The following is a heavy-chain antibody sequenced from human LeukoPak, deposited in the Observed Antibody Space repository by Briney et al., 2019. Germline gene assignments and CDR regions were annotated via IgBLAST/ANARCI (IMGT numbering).Heavy chain of an antibody. CDR1: GGSFSGYY. D-gene: IGHD6-13*01. V-gene: IGHV4-34*01. CDR3: ARHGAAAGTGGRWFDP. CDR2: INHSGST. J-gene: IGHJ5*02. Sequence: SETLSLTCAVYGGSFSGYYWSWIRQPPGKGLEWIGEINHSGSTSYNPSLKSRVTISVDTSKNQFSLKLSSVTAADTAVYYCARHGAAAGTGGRWFDPWGQGTLVTVSS.